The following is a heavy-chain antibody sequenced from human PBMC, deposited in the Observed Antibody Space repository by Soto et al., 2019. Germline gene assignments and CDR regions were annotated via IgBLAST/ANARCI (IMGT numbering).Heavy chain of an antibody. J-gene: IGHJ6*02. CDR3: ARGRGMERELLGDYYYGMDV. D-gene: IGHD1-26*01. CDR2: INDSGST. Sequence: PSETLSLTCAVYGGSFSGYYWSWIRQPPGKGLEWIGEINDSGSTNYNPSLKSRVTISVDTSKNQFYLKLSSVTAADTAVYYCARGRGMERELLGDYYYGMDVWGQGTQVTASS. CDR1: GGSFSGYY. V-gene: IGHV4-34*01.